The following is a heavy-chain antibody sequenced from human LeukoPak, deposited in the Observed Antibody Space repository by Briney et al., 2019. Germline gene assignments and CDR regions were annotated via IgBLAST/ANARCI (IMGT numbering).Heavy chain of an antibody. CDR2: IYTSGST. V-gene: IGHV4-4*07. J-gene: IGHJ4*02. CDR1: GGSISSHY. D-gene: IGHD3-22*01. CDR3: AREGYYYDSSGYYLDY. Sequence: PSETLSLTCTVSGGSISSHYWSWIRQPAGKGLEWIGRIYTSGSTNYNPSLKSRVTMSVDTSKNQFSLKLSSVTAADTAVYYCAREGYYYDSSGYYLDYWGQGTLVTVSS.